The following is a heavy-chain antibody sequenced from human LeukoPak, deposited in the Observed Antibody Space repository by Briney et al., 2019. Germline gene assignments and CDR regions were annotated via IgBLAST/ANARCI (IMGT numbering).Heavy chain of an antibody. J-gene: IGHJ4*02. CDR1: GFTFSSYW. V-gene: IGHV3-7*01. CDR3: AKDLYYGSGISDY. CDR2: IKKDGGEK. D-gene: IGHD3-10*01. Sequence: TGGSLRLSCAASGFTFSSYWMSWVRQAPGKGLEWVANIKKDGGEKYYVDSVKGRFTISRDNAKTSLYLQMNSLRAEDTAVYYCAKDLYYGSGISDYWGQGTLVTVSS.